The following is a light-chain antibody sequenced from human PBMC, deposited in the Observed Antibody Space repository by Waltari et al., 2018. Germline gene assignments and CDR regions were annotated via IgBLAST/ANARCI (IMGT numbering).Light chain of an antibody. CDR1: SSDVGAYNH. J-gene: IGLJ2*01. Sequence: QSALTQPRSVSGSPGQSVPISCAGTSSDVGAYNHVSWYQQSPGTAPNLLIYEVNNRPSGVPDRCSASKSGNTASRTISGLRAEDEADSYGCSYAGDYTLVFGGGTKLTVL. CDR2: EVN. CDR3: CSYAGDYTLV. V-gene: IGLV2-11*01.